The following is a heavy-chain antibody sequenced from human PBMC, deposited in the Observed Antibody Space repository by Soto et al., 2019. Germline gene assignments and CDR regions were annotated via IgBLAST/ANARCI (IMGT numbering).Heavy chain of an antibody. D-gene: IGHD4-17*01. CDR3: ARDPDDYGPYFDY. V-gene: IGHV4-31*03. Sequence: PSETLSLTCTVSGGSISSGGYYWSWIRQHPGKGLEWIGYIYYSGSTYYNPSLKSRVTKSVDTSKNQFSLKLSFVSAADTAVYYCARDPDDYGPYFDYWGQGTLVTVSS. J-gene: IGHJ4*02. CDR2: IYYSGST. CDR1: GGSISSGGYY.